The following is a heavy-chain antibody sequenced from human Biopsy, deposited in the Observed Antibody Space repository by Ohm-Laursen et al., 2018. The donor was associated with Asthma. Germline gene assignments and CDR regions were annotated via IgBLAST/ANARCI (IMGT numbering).Heavy chain of an antibody. Sequence: GTLSLTCIVSGGSMSSSSSYWGWIRQPPRKGLEWMGTIPYTGSAYHNPSLKSRVPISVDTSKNHFSLKLSSMAAADTAVYYCARHWDWGSFFDYWGQGTPVTVSS. CDR2: IPYTGSA. D-gene: IGHD7-27*01. J-gene: IGHJ4*02. V-gene: IGHV4-39*01. CDR3: ARHWDWGSFFDY. CDR1: GGSMSSSSSY.